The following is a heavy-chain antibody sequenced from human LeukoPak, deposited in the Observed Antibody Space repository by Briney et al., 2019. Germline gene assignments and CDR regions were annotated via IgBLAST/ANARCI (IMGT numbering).Heavy chain of an antibody. CDR1: GFTFSSYW. CDR3: ARREGGIAAASDY. D-gene: IGHD6-13*01. Sequence: GGSLRLSCAASGFTFSSYWMHWVRQAPGKGLVWVSRINSDGSSTSYADSVKGRFTISRDNAKNTLYLQMNRLRAEDTAVYYCARREGGIAAASDYWGQGTLVTVSS. J-gene: IGHJ4*02. V-gene: IGHV3-74*01. CDR2: INSDGSST.